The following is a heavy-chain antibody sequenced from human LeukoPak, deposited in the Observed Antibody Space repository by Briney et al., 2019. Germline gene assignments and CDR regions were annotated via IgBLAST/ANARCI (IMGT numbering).Heavy chain of an antibody. V-gene: IGHV1-24*01. Sequence: ASVKVSCKASGYTFTSYGISWVRQAPGKGLEWMGGFDPEDGETIYAQKFQGRVTMTEDTSTDTAYMELSSLRSEDTAVYYCATRGVQLLPFDYWGQGTLVTVSS. J-gene: IGHJ4*02. CDR1: GYTFTSYG. CDR2: FDPEDGET. CDR3: ATRGVQLLPFDY. D-gene: IGHD2-2*01.